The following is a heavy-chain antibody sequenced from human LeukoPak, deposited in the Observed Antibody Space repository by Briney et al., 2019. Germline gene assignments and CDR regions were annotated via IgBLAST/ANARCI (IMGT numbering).Heavy chain of an antibody. CDR2: ISAYNGNT. D-gene: IGHD3-22*01. J-gene: IGHJ4*02. V-gene: IGHV1-18*01. CDR3: ARGSPPRRNYDSRGYYSYYFDY. Sequence: ASVKVTCKASDYTFTSYGIVWVRQAPEQGLEWMGWISAYNGNTHYAQKLQGRVTMTTDTSTSTVYMELRSLRSDDTAVYYCARGSPPRRNYDSRGYYSYYFDYWGQGTLVTVSS. CDR1: DYTFTSYG.